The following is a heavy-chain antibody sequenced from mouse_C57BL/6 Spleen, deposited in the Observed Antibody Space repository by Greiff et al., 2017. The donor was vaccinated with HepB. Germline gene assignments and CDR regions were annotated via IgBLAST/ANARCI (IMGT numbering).Heavy chain of an antibody. V-gene: IGHV5-4*03. CDR1: GFTFSSYA. Sequence: EVKLVESGGGLVKPGGSLKLSCAASGFTFSSYAMSWVRQTPEKRLEWVATISDGGSYTYYPDNVKGRFTISRDNAKNNLYLQMSHLKSEDKAMYYCASGGGNYGDWFADWGQGTLVTVSA. D-gene: IGHD2-1*01. CDR2: ISDGGSYT. J-gene: IGHJ3*01. CDR3: ASGGGNYGDWFAD.